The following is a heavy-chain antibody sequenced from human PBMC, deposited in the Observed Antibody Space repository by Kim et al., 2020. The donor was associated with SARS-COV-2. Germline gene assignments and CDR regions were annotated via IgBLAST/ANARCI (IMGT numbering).Heavy chain of an antibody. V-gene: IGHV2-5*02. Sequence: SGPTLVKATQTLTLTCTFSGFSLTTSGVGVGWIRQPPGKALEWLALIYWDDDKSHSPSLRSRLTITKDTSKNQVVLTMTNMDPVDTATYYCAHRPLVLGTKSAYFDFWGQGILVTVSS. CDR1: GFSLTTSGVG. J-gene: IGHJ4*02. CDR3: AHRPLVLGTKSAYFDF. CDR2: IYWDDDK. D-gene: IGHD5-12*01.